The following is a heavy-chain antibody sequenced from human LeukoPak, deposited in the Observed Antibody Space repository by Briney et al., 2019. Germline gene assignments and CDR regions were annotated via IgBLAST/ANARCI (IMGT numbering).Heavy chain of an antibody. CDR1: GFPFSSYG. CDR2: IRYDGSNK. CDR3: AKDLYTSRYACCFDY. D-gene: IGHD6-13*01. V-gene: IGHV3-30*02. Sequence: GGSLRLSCAASGFPFSSYGMHWVRQAPGKGLEWVAFIRYDGSNKYYADSVKGRFTISRDNSKNTLYLQMNSLRAEDTAVYYCAKDLYTSRYACCFDYWGQGTLVTVSS. J-gene: IGHJ4*02.